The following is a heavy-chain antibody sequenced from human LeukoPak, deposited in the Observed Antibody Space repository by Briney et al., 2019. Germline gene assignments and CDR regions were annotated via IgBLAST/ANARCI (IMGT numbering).Heavy chain of an antibody. V-gene: IGHV1-2*02. CDR2: INPNGGGT. Sequence: ASVKVSCKASGYTFTGYYMHWVRQAPGQGLEWMGWINPNGGGTNYAQKFQGRVTMTRDTSISTAYMELSRLRSDDTAVYYCARERRSSGWYPADYWGQGTLVTVSS. J-gene: IGHJ4*02. CDR3: ARERRSSGWYPADY. CDR1: GYTFTGYY. D-gene: IGHD6-19*01.